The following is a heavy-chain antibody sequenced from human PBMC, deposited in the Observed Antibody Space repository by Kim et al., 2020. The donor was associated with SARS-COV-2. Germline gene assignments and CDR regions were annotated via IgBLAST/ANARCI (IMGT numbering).Heavy chain of an antibody. V-gene: IGHV3-30*18. D-gene: IGHD6-19*01. CDR1: GFTFSSYG. CDR2: ISYDGSNK. Sequence: GGSLRLSCAASGFTFSSYGMHWVRQAPGKGLEWVAVISYDGSNKYYADSVKGRFTISRDNSKNTLYLQMNSLRAEDTAVYYCAKERQWLGAFDYWGQGTLVTVSS. J-gene: IGHJ4*02. CDR3: AKERQWLGAFDY.